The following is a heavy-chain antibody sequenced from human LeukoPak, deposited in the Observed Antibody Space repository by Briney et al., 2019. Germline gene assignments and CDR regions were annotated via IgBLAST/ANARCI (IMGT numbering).Heavy chain of an antibody. J-gene: IGHJ4*02. V-gene: IGHV1-2*02. CDR3: ARAHPTDY. Sequence: ASVKVSCKASGYTFTGYYMHWVRQDPGQGLEWMGWINPNSGGTKYAQKFQGRVTMTRDMSTSTVYMELSSLRSEDTAVYYCARAHPTDYWGQGTLVTVSS. CDR2: INPNSGGT. CDR1: GYTFTGYY.